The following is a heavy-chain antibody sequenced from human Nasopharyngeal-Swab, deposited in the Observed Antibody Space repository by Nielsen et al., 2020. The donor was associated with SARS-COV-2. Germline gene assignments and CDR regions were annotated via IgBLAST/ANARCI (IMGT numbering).Heavy chain of an antibody. J-gene: IGHJ4*02. CDR1: GYTFTCYY. D-gene: IGHD2-15*01. CDR2: INPNSGGT. CDR3: ARVGNTGYCSGGSCYSLNY. V-gene: IGHV1-2*06. Sequence: ASVKVSCKASGYTFTCYYMHWGRQAPGQGLEGMGRINPNSGGTNYAQKFQGRVTMTRDTSISTAYMELSRLRSDDTAVYYCARVGNTGYCSGGSCYSLNYWGQGTLVTVSS.